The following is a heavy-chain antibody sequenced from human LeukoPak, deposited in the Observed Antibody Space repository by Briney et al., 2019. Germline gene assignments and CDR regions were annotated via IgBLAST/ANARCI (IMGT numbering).Heavy chain of an antibody. D-gene: IGHD3-3*01. CDR3: ARHVPQYYDFWSGYYTPYYFDY. V-gene: IGHV4-59*08. J-gene: IGHJ4*02. CDR1: GGSISSYY. Sequence: SETLSLTCTVSGGSISSYYWSWIRQPPGKGLEWIGYIYYSGSTNYNPSLKSRVTISVDTSKNQFSLKLSSVTAADTAVCYCARHVPQYYDFWSGYYTPYYFDYWGQGTLVTVSS. CDR2: IYYSGST.